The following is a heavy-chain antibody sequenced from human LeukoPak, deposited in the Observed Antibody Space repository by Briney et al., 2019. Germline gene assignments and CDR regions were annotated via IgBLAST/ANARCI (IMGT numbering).Heavy chain of an antibody. D-gene: IGHD3-16*02. V-gene: IGHV1-69*13. CDR3: ARVVMITFGGVIDPYYFDY. CDR2: IIPIFGTA. Sequence: ASVKVSCRASGDTFSSYAISWVRQAPGQGLEWMGGIIPIFGTANYAQKFQGRVTITADESTSTAYMELSSLRSEDTAVYYCARVVMITFGGVIDPYYFDYWGQGTLVTVSS. CDR1: GDTFSSYA. J-gene: IGHJ4*02.